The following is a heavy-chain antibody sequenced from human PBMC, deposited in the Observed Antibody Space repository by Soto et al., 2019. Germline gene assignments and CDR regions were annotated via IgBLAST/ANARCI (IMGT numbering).Heavy chain of an antibody. J-gene: IGHJ6*02. CDR3: AVLSSTSAQTRAHYYYYYGMDV. Sequence: SVKVSCKASGFTFTSSAMQWVRQARGQRLEWIGWIVVGSGNTNYAQKFQERVTITRDMSTSTAYMELSSLRSEDTAVYYCAVLSSTSAQTRAHYYYYYGMDVWGQGTTVTVSS. V-gene: IGHV1-58*02. D-gene: IGHD2-2*01. CDR1: GFTFTSSA. CDR2: IVVGSGNT.